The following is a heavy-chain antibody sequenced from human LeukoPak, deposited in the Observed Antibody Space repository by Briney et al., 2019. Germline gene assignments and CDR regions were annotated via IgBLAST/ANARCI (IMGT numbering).Heavy chain of an antibody. CDR3: APFSDY. D-gene: IGHD3-16*01. CDR1: GFTFSSYG. CDR2: ISYDGSNK. V-gene: IGHV3-30*03. J-gene: IGHJ4*02. Sequence: PGGSLRLSCAASGFTFSSYGMHWVRQAPGKGLEWVAVISYDGSNKYYADSVKGRFTISRDNSKNTLYLQMNSLRAEDTAVYYCAPFSDYWGQGTLVTVSS.